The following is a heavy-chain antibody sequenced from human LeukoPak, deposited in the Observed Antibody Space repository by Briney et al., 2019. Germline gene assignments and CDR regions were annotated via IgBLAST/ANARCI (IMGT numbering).Heavy chain of an antibody. CDR2: ISYDGSNK. V-gene: IGHV3-30*18. CDR1: GFTFSSYG. CDR3: AKASIYYYALDV. D-gene: IGHD3-3*01. Sequence: GGSLGLSCAASGFTFSSYGMHWVRQAPGKGLEWVAVISYDGSNKYYADSVKGRFTISRDNSKNTLYLQMNSLRAEDTAIYYCAKASIYYYALDVWGQGTTVTVSS. J-gene: IGHJ6*02.